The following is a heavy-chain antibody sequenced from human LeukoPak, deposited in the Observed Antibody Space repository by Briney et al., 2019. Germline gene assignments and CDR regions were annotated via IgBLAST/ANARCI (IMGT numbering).Heavy chain of an antibody. V-gene: IGHV3-66*02. J-gene: IGHJ4*02. CDR3: AREATGGSYDY. Sequence: GGSLRLSCAASGFTVSSDYMSWVRQAPGKGLEWVSVIYSGGSTYYADSVKGRFTISRDNSKNTLYLQMNSLRAEDTAVYYCAREATGGSYDYWGQGTLVTVSS. CDR1: GFTVSSDY. CDR2: IYSGGST. D-gene: IGHD3-16*01.